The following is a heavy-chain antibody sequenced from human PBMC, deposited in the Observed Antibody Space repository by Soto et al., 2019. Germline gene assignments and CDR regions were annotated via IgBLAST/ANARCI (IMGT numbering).Heavy chain of an antibody. CDR2: IIPIFGNT. J-gene: IGHJ6*02. CDR1: GGTLNSYA. D-gene: IGHD1-1*01. Sequence: QVQLVQSGVEVKKPGSSVKVSCMASGGTLNSYAIDWVRQAPGQGLEWMGGIIPIFGNTYYAQRLQGRVKLTADESTRTAYMELSTLTSEDTAVYYCARGTVTGSEYNFYYYGMDVWGQGTTVIVSS. CDR3: ARGTVTGSEYNFYYYGMDV. V-gene: IGHV1-69*12.